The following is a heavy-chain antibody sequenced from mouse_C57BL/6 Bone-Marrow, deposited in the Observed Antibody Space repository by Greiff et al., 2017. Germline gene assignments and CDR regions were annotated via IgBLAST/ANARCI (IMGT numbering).Heavy chain of an antibody. Sequence: QVQLQQPGAELVKPGASVKVSCKASGYTFTSYWMHWVKQRPGQGLEWIGRIHPSDSDTNYNQKFKGKATLTVDKSSRTAYIQLSSLTSAYSAVYFVALYYPSTEDYYAMDYWGQGTSVTVSS. CDR3: ALYYPSTEDYYAMDY. J-gene: IGHJ4*01. V-gene: IGHV1-74*01. D-gene: IGHD1-1*02. CDR1: GYTFTSYW. CDR2: IHPSDSDT.